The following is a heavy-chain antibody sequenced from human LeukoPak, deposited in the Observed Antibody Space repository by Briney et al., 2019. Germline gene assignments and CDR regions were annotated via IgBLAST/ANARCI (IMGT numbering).Heavy chain of an antibody. Sequence: ASVKVSCKASGYTFTGYYMHWVRQAPGQGLEWMGWINPNSGGTNYAQKFQGGVSITRDTSINTAYMELSRLKSDETAVYSCATVHVLCLVFGSGSYWFDYWGQGTLVTVSS. D-gene: IGHD3-10*01. CDR2: INPNSGGT. CDR3: ATVHVLCLVFGSGSYWFDY. J-gene: IGHJ4*02. V-gene: IGHV1-2*02. CDR1: GYTFTGYY.